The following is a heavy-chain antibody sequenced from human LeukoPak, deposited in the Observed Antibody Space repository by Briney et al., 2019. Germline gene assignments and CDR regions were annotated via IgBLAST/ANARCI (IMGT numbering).Heavy chain of an antibody. D-gene: IGHD5-12*01. CDR3: AKDLTRSGYRNYFDY. J-gene: IGHJ4*02. CDR2: ISGSGGST. CDR1: GFTSSSYA. Sequence: GGSLRLSCAASGFTSSSYAMSWVRQAPGKGLEWVSAISGSGGSTYYADSVKGRFTISRDNSKNTLYLQMNSLRAEDTAVYYCAKDLTRSGYRNYFDYWGQGTLVTVSS. V-gene: IGHV3-23*01.